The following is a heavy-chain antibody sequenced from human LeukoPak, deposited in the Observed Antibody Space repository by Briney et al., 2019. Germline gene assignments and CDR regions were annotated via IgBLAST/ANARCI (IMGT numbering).Heavy chain of an antibody. D-gene: IGHD3-22*01. CDR3: ARIIRYYNSSDYLQYYFDY. V-gene: IGHV1-18*01. J-gene: IGHJ4*02. CDR2: ISAYNGNT. Sequence: ASVKVSCKASGYTFTSYGISWVRQAPGQGLEWRGWISAYNGNTNYAQKLQGRVTMTTDTSTSTAYMELRSLRSDDTAVYYCARIIRYYNSSDYLQYYFDYWGQGTLVTVSS. CDR1: GYTFTSYG.